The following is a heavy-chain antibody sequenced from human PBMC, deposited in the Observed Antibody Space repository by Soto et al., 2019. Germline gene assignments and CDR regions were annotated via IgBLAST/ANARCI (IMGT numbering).Heavy chain of an antibody. Sequence: QVQLVQSGAEVKKPGASVKVSCKASGYTFTSYDINWVRQATGQGLEWMGWMNPNSGNTGYAQKFQGRVTMTRNTSISTAYMELSSLRSEDTAVYYCARVDSGGAFTTTHRGGMDVWGQGTTVTVSS. J-gene: IGHJ6*02. V-gene: IGHV1-8*01. CDR3: ARVDSGGAFTTTHRGGMDV. CDR1: GYTFTSYD. CDR2: MNPNSGNT. D-gene: IGHD3-10*01.